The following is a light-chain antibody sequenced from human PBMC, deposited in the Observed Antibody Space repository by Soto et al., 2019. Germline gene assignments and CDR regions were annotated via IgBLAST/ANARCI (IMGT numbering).Light chain of an antibody. V-gene: IGLV1-40*01. CDR3: RSCDSSLSGYV. CDR1: SSNIGAGYD. CDR2: GNN. J-gene: IGLJ1*01. Sequence: QSVLTQPPSVSGAPGQRVTVPWTGRSSNIGAGYDVHWYQQLPGTAPKLLIYGNNNRPSGVPDRFSGSKSATSVALAITGLQAEDEADYYCRSCDSSLSGYVFGTGTKVTVL.